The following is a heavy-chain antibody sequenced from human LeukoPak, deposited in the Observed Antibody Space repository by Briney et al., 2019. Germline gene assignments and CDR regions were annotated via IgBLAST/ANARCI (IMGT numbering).Heavy chain of an antibody. CDR2: IRYDGSNK. Sequence: GGSLRLSCAASGFTFSSYGMHWVRQAPGKGLEWVTFIRYDGSNKYYADSVKGRFTIFRDNSKNTLYLQMNSLRVEDTAVYYCARDEGLSIAVAGNYFNSWGQGTLVTVSS. CDR1: GFTFSSYG. V-gene: IGHV3-30*02. D-gene: IGHD6-19*01. CDR3: ARDEGLSIAVAGNYFNS. J-gene: IGHJ4*02.